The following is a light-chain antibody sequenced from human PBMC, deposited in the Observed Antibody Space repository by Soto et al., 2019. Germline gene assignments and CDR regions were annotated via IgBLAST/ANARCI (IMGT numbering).Light chain of an antibody. Sequence: DIQMTQSPSSLSASVGDRVTITCRASQSISSDLKWYQQKPGKAPNLLIYTASSLQSGVPSRFSGSGSGTDFPLTISSLQPQDFATYYCQQSYSTPPWTFGQGTKVEIK. CDR3: QQSYSTPPWT. CDR1: QSISSD. V-gene: IGKV1-39*01. J-gene: IGKJ1*01. CDR2: TAS.